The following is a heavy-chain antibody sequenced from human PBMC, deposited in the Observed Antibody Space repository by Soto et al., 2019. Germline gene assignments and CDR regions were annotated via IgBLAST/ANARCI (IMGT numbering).Heavy chain of an antibody. CDR1: GFTFTSSA. CDR2: IVVGSGNT. Sequence: SVKVSCKASGFTFTSSAVQWVRQARGQRLEWIGWIVVGSGNTNYAQKFQERVAITRDMSTSTAYMELSSLRSEDTAVYYCAADKRFGEGSYWGQGTLVTVSS. V-gene: IGHV1-58*01. CDR3: AADKRFGEGSY. D-gene: IGHD3-10*01. J-gene: IGHJ4*02.